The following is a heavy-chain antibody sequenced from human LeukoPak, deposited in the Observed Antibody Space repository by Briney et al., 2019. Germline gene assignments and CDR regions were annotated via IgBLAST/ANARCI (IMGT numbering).Heavy chain of an antibody. CDR3: AKEPRYCSGGSCPYFAY. CDR1: GFTFSSYA. Sequence: PGGSLRLSCAASGFTFSSYAMSWVRQAPGKGLEWASAISGSGGSTYYADSVKGRFTISRDSSKNTLYLQMNSLRAEDTAVYYCAKEPRYCSGGSCPYFAYWGQGTLVTVSS. D-gene: IGHD2-15*01. CDR2: ISGSGGST. J-gene: IGHJ4*02. V-gene: IGHV3-23*01.